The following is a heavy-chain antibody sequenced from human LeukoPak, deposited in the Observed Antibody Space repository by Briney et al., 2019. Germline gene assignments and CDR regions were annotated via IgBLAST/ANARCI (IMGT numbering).Heavy chain of an antibody. Sequence: GGSLRLSCAASGFTFSSYWMHWVRQAPGKGLVWVSRINSDGSSTSYADSVKGRFTISRDNAKNTLYLQMNSLRAEDTAVYYCARGGYYDILTGLNWFDPWGQGTLVTVSS. CDR3: ARGGYYDILTGLNWFDP. CDR2: INSDGSST. V-gene: IGHV3-74*01. J-gene: IGHJ5*02. CDR1: GFTFSSYW. D-gene: IGHD3-9*01.